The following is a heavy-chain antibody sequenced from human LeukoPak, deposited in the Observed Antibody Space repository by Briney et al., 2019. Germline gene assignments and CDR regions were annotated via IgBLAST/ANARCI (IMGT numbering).Heavy chain of an antibody. CDR1: GGPISNYL. J-gene: IGHJ2*01. V-gene: IGHV4-59*01. CDR2: MTSSGSP. Sequence: SETLSLTCTVSGGPISNYLWSWIRQPPGQGLEGNGYMTSSGSPNYNPSLKSRVTISVDTSNNKFSLKLISVTAADTDVYYCTRRGLKRGSYSPFDFWGRGTLVTVSS. CDR3: TRRGLKRGSYSPFDF. D-gene: IGHD1-26*01.